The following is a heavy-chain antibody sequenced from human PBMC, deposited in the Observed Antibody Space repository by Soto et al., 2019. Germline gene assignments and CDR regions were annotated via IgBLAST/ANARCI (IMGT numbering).Heavy chain of an antibody. V-gene: IGHV4-31*03. CDR3: ARGSLKLRYFDWLFYAFDY. Sequence: LSLTCTVSGGSISSGGYYWSWIRQHPGKGLEWIGYIYYSGSTYYNPSLKSRVTISVDTSKNQFSLKLSSVTAADTAVYYCARGSLKLRYFDWLFYAFDYWGQGTLVTVS. D-gene: IGHD3-9*01. CDR2: IYYSGST. J-gene: IGHJ4*02. CDR1: GGSISSGGYY.